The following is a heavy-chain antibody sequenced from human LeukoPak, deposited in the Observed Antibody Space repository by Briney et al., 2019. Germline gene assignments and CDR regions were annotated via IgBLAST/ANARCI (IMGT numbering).Heavy chain of an antibody. Sequence: GGSLRLSCAASGFTFSSYSMNWVRQDPGKGLEWVSSISSSSSYIYYADSVKGRFTISRDNAKNSLYLQMNSLRAEDTAVYYCASLTYYDFWSGPNWFDPWGQGTLVTVSS. CDR1: GFTFSSYS. D-gene: IGHD3-3*01. CDR2: ISSSSSYI. J-gene: IGHJ5*02. CDR3: ASLTYYDFWSGPNWFDP. V-gene: IGHV3-21*01.